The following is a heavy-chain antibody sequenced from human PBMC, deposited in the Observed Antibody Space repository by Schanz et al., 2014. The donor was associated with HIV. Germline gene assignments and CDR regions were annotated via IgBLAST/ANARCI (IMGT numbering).Heavy chain of an antibody. J-gene: IGHJ6*02. Sequence: EVQLLESGGGLVQPGGSLRVSCAASGFTFSHTWMSWVRQAAGKGLEWVGRIRSKAKSYSTKYGASVEGRFTISRDDSKNMAYLQMNSLETEDTAVYYCAKSRGDSWPYGMDVWGQGTTVTVSS. CDR2: IRSKAKSYST. V-gene: IGHV3-73*01. CDR3: AKSRGDSWPYGMDV. CDR1: GFTFSHTW. D-gene: IGHD4-17*01.